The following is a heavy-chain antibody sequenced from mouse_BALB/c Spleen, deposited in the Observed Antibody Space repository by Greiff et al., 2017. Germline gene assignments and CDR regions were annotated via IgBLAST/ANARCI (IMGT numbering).Heavy chain of an antibody. D-gene: IGHD2-3*01. Sequence: EVQLQQSGPELVKPGASVKISCKASGYSFTGYYMHWVKQSHVKSLEWIGRINPYNGATSYNQNFKDKASLTVDKSSSTAYMELHSLTSEDSAVYYCARDGYYECYAMDYWGQGTSVTVSS. CDR3: ARDGYYECYAMDY. V-gene: IGHV1-31*01. CDR1: GYSFTGYY. J-gene: IGHJ4*01. CDR2: INPYNGAT.